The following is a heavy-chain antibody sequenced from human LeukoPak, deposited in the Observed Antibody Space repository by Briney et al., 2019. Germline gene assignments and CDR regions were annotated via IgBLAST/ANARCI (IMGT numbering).Heavy chain of an antibody. Sequence: SETLSLTCTVSGGSISSYYWSWIRQPAGKGLEWVGRIYTSGSTNYNPSLKSRVTMSVDTSKKQFSLKLSSVTAADTAVYYCARIRGGFLEWSNWFDPWGQGTLVTVSS. D-gene: IGHD3-3*01. V-gene: IGHV4-4*07. J-gene: IGHJ5*02. CDR2: IYTSGST. CDR1: GGSISSYY. CDR3: ARIRGGFLEWSNWFDP.